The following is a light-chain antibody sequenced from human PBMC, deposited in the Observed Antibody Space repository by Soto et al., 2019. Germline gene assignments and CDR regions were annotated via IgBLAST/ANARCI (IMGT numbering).Light chain of an antibody. J-gene: IGLJ2*01. CDR2: GNS. Sequence: QSVLTQPPSVSGAPGQRVTISCTGSSSNIGAGFDVHWYHQIAGTAPKLLIYGNSNRPSGVPDRFSGSKSGTSASLAINGLQAEDEADYYCSSYAGSNKVFGGGTKLTVL. CDR1: SSNIGAGFD. CDR3: SSYAGSNKV. V-gene: IGLV1-40*01.